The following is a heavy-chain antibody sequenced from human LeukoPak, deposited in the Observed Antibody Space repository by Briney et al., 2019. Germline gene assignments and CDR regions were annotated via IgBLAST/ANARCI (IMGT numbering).Heavy chain of an antibody. V-gene: IGHV3-30*02. J-gene: IGHJ4*02. CDR1: GFTFSSYG. Sequence: GGSLRLSCAASGFTFSSYGMHWVRQAPGKGLEWVAFIRYDGSNKYYADSVKGRFTISRDNSRNTLYLQMNSLRAEDTAVYYCAKAFPRFVVVPAATDYWGQGTLVTVSS. CDR2: IRYDGSNK. D-gene: IGHD2-2*01. CDR3: AKAFPRFVVVPAATDY.